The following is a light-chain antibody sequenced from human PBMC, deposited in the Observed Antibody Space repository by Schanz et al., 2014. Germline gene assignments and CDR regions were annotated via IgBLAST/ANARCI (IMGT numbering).Light chain of an antibody. CDR1: QNINTW. CDR3: QQSFSTPQT. V-gene: IGKV1-5*01. J-gene: IGKJ1*01. CDR2: DAS. Sequence: DIQMTQSPSTLSASVGDRVTISCRASQNINTWLAWYQQKPGKAPKLLISDASSLESGVPSRFSGSGSGTDFTLTIDSLQPEDFATYYCQQSFSTPQTFGQGTKVEIK.